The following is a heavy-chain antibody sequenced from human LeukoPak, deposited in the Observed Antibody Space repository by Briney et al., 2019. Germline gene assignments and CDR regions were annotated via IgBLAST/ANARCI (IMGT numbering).Heavy chain of an antibody. CDR2: IIPIFGTA. J-gene: IGHJ4*02. CDR1: GGTFSSYA. D-gene: IGHD3-22*01. CDR3: ARVCASCYDCSGYFSPY. Sequence: SVKVSCKASGGTFSSYAISWVRQAPGQGLEWMGGIIPIFGTANYAQKFQGRVTITADESTSTAYMELSSLRSEDTAVYYCARVCASCYDCSGYFSPYWGQGTLVTVSS. V-gene: IGHV1-69*01.